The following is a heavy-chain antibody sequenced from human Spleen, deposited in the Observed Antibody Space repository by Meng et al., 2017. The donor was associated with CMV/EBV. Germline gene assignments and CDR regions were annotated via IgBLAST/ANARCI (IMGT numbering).Heavy chain of an antibody. D-gene: IGHD5-12*01. CDR1: GGTFKNYT. CDR3: ARDQGEYSTYDFLWAAIYFDS. CDR2: IIAYNGNT. J-gene: IGHJ4*02. V-gene: IGHV1-18*01. Sequence: ASVKVSCKASGGTFKNYTVSWMRQAPGQGLEWMGRIIAYNGNTTYAQNLQDRVTMTTDTSTTTAYMEVRNLRSDDTAVYYCARDQGEYSTYDFLWAAIYFDSWGQGTLVTVSS.